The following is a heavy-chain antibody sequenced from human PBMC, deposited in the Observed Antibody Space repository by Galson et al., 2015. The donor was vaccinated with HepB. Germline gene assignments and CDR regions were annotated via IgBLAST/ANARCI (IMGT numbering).Heavy chain of an antibody. D-gene: IGHD3-3*01. Sequence: TLSLTCAVSGGSISSGSYYWSWIRQAAGEGLEWIGRIYTSGSTNYNPSLKSRVTMSVDTSKNQFSLKLSSVTAADPAVYYCARDKTDGTGDFWSGYPGARDLYAFDIWGQGTMVTVSS. J-gene: IGHJ3*02. V-gene: IGHV4-61*02. CDR3: ARDKTDGTGDFWSGYPGARDLYAFDI. CDR2: IYTSGST. CDR1: GGSISSGSYY.